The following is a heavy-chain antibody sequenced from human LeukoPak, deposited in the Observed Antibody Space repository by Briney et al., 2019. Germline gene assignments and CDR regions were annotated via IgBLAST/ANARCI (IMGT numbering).Heavy chain of an antibody. CDR3: ARDMPFGVF. J-gene: IGHJ4*02. D-gene: IGHD3-16*01. CDR1: GFTFSSYA. Sequence: GGSLRLSCAASGFTFSSYAISWVRQAPGKGLEWVSTISGSGGNTYYAGSVKGRFTISRDNSNNTLYLQMNSLRAEDTAIYYCARDMPFGVFWGQGTLVTVSS. CDR2: ISGSGGNT. V-gene: IGHV3-23*01.